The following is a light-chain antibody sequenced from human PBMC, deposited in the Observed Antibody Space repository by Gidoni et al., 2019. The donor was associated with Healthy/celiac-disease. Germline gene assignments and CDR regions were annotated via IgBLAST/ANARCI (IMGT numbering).Light chain of an antibody. CDR1: QSVLYSSNNKNY. Sequence: DIVMTQSPDSLAVSLGERATINCKSRQSVLYSSNNKNYLAWYQQKPRQPPKLIIYWASTRESGVPDRFSGSGSGTDFTLTISSLQAEDVAVYYCQQYYTTPLTFGGGTKVELK. J-gene: IGKJ4*01. V-gene: IGKV4-1*01. CDR2: WAS. CDR3: QQYYTTPLT.